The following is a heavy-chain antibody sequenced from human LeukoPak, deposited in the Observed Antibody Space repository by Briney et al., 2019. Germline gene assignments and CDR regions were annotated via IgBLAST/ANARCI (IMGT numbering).Heavy chain of an antibody. J-gene: IGHJ3*02. CDR2: ISGSGGST. CDR3: ARGGPGYGGYDAFDI. V-gene: IGHV3-23*01. D-gene: IGHD4-23*01. Sequence: GGSLRLSCAASGFTFSGCGMHWVRQAPGKGLEWVSAISGSGGSTYYADSVKGRFTISRDNSKNTLYLQMNSLRAEDTAVYYCARGGPGYGGYDAFDIWGKGTMVTVSS. CDR1: GFTFSGCG.